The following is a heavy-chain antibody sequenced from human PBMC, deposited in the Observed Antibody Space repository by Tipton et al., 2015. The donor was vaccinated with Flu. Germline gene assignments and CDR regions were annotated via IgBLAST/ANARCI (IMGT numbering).Heavy chain of an antibody. CDR2: LNWKGNSV. V-gene: IGHV3-9*01. D-gene: IGHD1-26*01. CDR1: GFTFDEYS. J-gene: IGHJ4*02. CDR3: AKSGGFDS. Sequence: SLRLSCAASGFTFDEYSMYWVRQPPGKGLEWVSGLNWKGNSVGYADSVRGRFTISRDNSKDMLYLQMNSLRAEDTAVFYCAKSGGFDSWNQGALVIVSS.